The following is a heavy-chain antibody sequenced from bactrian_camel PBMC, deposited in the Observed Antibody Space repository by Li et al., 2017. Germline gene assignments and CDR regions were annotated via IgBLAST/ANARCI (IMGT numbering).Heavy chain of an antibody. D-gene: IGHD7*01. CDR2: IDSDGRIT. V-gene: IGHV3S25*01. CDR1: GYKPNDYC. J-gene: IGHJ4*01. Sequence: QLVESGGGSVQAGGSLRLSCVVSGYKPNDYCMGWFRRRSPGKELEGVAAIDSDGRITYHETVEGRFTISQDSAKNTAYLQMDNLKPEDTATYYFAATSPSNCYSGDWWMHSFSLWGQGTQVTVS. CDR3: AATSPSNCYSGDWWMHSFSL.